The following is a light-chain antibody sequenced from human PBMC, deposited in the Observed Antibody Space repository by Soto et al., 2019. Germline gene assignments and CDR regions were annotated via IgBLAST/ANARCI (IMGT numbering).Light chain of an antibody. V-gene: IGKV3-20*01. Sequence: EIVLTQSPGTLSLSPGERATLSCRASQSVSSSYLAWYQQKPDQAPRLLIYGASSRATGIPDRFSGSGSGKDFTLTISRLEPEDFAGYYCQQYGSSPPETFGQGTKVEIK. J-gene: IGKJ1*01. CDR2: GAS. CDR1: QSVSSSY. CDR3: QQYGSSPPET.